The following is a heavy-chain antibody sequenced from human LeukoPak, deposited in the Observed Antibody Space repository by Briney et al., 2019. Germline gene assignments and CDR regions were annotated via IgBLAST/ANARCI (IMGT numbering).Heavy chain of an antibody. J-gene: IGHJ1*01. D-gene: IGHD1-26*01. V-gene: IGHV1-2*02. CDR2: INPNSGGT. Sequence: ASVKVSCKAPGYSFTGYYMHWVRQAPGQGLEWMGWINPNSGGTDYAQMLQGRVTMTRDTSITTAYMELSSLRSDDTAVYYCARGGSYSEYSQHWGQGTLVTVSS. CDR1: GYSFTGYY. CDR3: ARGGSYSEYSQH.